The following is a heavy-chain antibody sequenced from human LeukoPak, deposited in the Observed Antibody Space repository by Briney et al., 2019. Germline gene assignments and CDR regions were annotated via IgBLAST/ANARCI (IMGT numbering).Heavy chain of an antibody. CDR1: GGSISSYY. D-gene: IGHD6-13*01. V-gene: IGHV4-4*09. Sequence: SETLSLTCTVSGGSISSYYWSWIRQPPGKGLEWIGYIYTSGSTNYNPSLKSRVTISVDTSKNQFSLKLSSVTAADTAVYYCARHLRQQLDDAFDIWGQGTVVTVSS. CDR2: IYTSGST. CDR3: ARHLRQQLDDAFDI. J-gene: IGHJ3*02.